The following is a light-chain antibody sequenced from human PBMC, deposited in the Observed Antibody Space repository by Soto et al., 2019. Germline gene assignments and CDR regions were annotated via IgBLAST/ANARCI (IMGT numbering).Light chain of an antibody. Sequence: QSLLTQPPSASGSPGQSVTISCTGTSSDVGGYDYVSWYRQHPGKAPELMIYDVSNRPSGVPDRFSGSKSGNTASQTVSGLQAEDEADYYCSSYAGSNNLVFGTGTKITVL. J-gene: IGLJ1*01. V-gene: IGLV2-8*01. CDR3: SSYAGSNNLV. CDR2: DVS. CDR1: SSDVGGYDY.